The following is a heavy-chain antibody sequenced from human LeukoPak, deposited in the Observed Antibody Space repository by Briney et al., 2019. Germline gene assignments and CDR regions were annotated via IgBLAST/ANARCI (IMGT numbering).Heavy chain of an antibody. CDR3: ARTYGGNSKIDY. V-gene: IGHV5-51*01. CDR2: IYPGDSDT. CDR1: GYSFTSYW. D-gene: IGHD4-23*01. Sequence: GESLKISCKGFGYSFTSYWIGWVRQMHGKGLECMGIIYPGDSDTIYSPSFQGQVTMSADKSISTAYLQWTSLKALDTAMYYCARTYGGNSKIDYWGRGTLVTVSS. J-gene: IGHJ4*02.